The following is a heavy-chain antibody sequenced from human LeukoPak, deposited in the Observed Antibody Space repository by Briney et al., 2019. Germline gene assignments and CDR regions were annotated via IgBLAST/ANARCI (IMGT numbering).Heavy chain of an antibody. CDR2: INHSGST. CDR3: AREGTEMATSGAYYYYMDV. J-gene: IGHJ6*03. D-gene: IGHD5-24*01. V-gene: IGHV4-34*01. CDR1: GGSFSGYY. Sequence: SETLSLTCAVYGGSFSGYYWSWIRQPPGRGLEWIGEINHSGSTNYNPSLKSRVTISVDTSKNQFSLKLSSVIAADTAVYYCAREGTEMATSGAYYYYMDVWGKGTTVIVSS.